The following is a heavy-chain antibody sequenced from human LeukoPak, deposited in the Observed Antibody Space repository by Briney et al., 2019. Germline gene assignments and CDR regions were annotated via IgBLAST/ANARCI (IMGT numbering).Heavy chain of an antibody. J-gene: IGHJ3*02. Sequence: PSETLSLTCTVSGGSISSGGYYWRWIRQHPGKGLEWIGYIYYSGSTYYNPSLKSRVTISVDTSKNQFSLKLSSVTAADTAVYYCARERTLDAFDIWGQGTMVTVSS. D-gene: IGHD2-2*01. CDR1: GGSISSGGYY. CDR3: ARERTLDAFDI. CDR2: IYYSGST. V-gene: IGHV4-31*03.